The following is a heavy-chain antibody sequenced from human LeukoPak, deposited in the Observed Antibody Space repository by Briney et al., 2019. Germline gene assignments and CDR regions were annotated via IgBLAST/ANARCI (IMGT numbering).Heavy chain of an antibody. CDR3: ARGGSSWYRTFDY. CDR2: IYHSGST. D-gene: IGHD6-13*01. J-gene: IGHJ4*02. V-gene: IGHV4-39*07. CDR1: GGSISSSSYY. Sequence: SETLSLTCTVSGGSISSSSYYWGWIRQPPGKGLEWIGEIYHSGSTNYNPSLKSRVTISVDKSKNQFSLKLSSVTAADTAVYYCARGGSSWYRTFDYWGQGTLVTVSS.